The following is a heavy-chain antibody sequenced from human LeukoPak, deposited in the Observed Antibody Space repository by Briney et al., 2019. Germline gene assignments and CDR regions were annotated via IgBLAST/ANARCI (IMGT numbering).Heavy chain of an antibody. J-gene: IGHJ6*03. CDR1: GYSISSGYY. Sequence: PSETLSLTCTVSGYSISSGYYWSWIRQPPGKGLEWIGEINHSGSTNYNPSLKSRVTISVDTSKNQFSLKLSSVTAADTAVYYCARGIGPGWSGYYNRGYYYYMDVWGKGTTVTVSS. D-gene: IGHD3-3*01. V-gene: IGHV4-38-2*02. CDR3: ARGIGPGWSGYYNRGYYYYMDV. CDR2: INHSGST.